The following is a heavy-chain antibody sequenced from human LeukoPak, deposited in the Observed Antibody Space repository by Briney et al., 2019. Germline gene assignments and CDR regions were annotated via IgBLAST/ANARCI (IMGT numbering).Heavy chain of an antibody. V-gene: IGHV4-59*12. CDR3: ARRGSHTIFGGVSSNWFDP. CDR2: IYYSGST. CDR1: GGSISSYY. Sequence: SETLSLTCTVSGGSISSYYWSWIRQPPGKGLEWIGYIYYSGSTNYNPSLKSRVTISVDPSRNQSSLKLCSVTPADTAVYYCARRGSHTIFGGVSSNWFDPWGQGTLVTVSS. J-gene: IGHJ5*02. D-gene: IGHD3-3*01.